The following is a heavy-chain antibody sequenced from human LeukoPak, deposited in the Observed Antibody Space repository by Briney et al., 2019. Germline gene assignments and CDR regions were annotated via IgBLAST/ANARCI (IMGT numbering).Heavy chain of an antibody. CDR3: AKAIQSMIRTPIDY. CDR1: GFTFSDYY. V-gene: IGHV3-9*01. Sequence: GGSLRLSCAASGFTFSDYYMSWIRQAPGKGLEWVSSISWNSAGIAYADSVKGRFTVSRDNAKNSLFLQMNVLRTEDTALYYCAKAIQSMIRTPIDYWGQGTLVTVSS. J-gene: IGHJ4*02. CDR2: ISWNSAGI. D-gene: IGHD3-10*01.